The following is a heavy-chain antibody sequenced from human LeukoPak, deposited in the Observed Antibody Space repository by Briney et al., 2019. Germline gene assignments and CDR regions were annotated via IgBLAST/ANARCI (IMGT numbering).Heavy chain of an antibody. V-gene: IGHV3-74*01. Sequence: PGGSLRLSCAASGFTFSSYWMHWVRHAPGKGLVWVSRIASDGSTVYSDCVKGRFTISRDNAKDTVYLQMNSLRVEDTAVYYCIGSGGWPGYWGQGTLVTVSS. D-gene: IGHD1-26*01. CDR2: IASDGST. CDR3: IGSGGWPGY. CDR1: GFTFSSYW. J-gene: IGHJ4*02.